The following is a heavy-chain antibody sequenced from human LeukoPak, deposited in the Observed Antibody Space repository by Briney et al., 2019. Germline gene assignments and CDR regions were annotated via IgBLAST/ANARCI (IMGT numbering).Heavy chain of an antibody. D-gene: IGHD3-9*01. J-gene: IGHJ4*02. CDR2: ISSSSSTI. CDR1: GFTFSSYS. Sequence: GGSLRLSCAASGFTFSSYSMNWVRQAPGKGLEWVSYISSSSSTIYYADSVKGRFTISRDNAKNSLYLQMNSLRAEDTAVYYCARDWPRATISSWGQGTLVTVSS. V-gene: IGHV3-48*01. CDR3: ARDWPRATISS.